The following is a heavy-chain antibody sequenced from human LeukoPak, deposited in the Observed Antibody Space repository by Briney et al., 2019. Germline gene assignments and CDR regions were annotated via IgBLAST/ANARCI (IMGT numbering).Heavy chain of an antibody. Sequence: GGSLRLSCAVSGFTFSNFAMHWVRQAPGGGPEWVALIWYDGTKSFYADSVQGRFTISRDNSRNTLSLQMNSLRGDDTAVYYCAKEPKQWLGAFEIWGQGALVTVSS. CDR1: GFTFSNFA. CDR3: AKEPKQWLGAFEI. J-gene: IGHJ3*02. V-gene: IGHV3-33*06. CDR2: IWYDGTKS. D-gene: IGHD6-19*01.